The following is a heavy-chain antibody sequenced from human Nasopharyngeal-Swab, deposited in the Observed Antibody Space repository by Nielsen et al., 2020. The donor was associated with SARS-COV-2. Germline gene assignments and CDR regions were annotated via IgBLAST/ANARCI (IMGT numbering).Heavy chain of an antibody. V-gene: IGHV7-4-1*02. J-gene: IGHJ6*02. CDR3: ARDTRSSWYYYYGMDV. Sequence: ASGKVSCKASGYTFTSYAMNWGRQATGQGLEWMGWINTNTGNPTYAQGFTGRFVISLDTSVSTAYLQISSLKAEDTAVYYCARDTRSSWYYYYGMDVWGQGTTVTVSS. CDR1: GYTFTSYA. CDR2: INTNTGNP. D-gene: IGHD6-13*01.